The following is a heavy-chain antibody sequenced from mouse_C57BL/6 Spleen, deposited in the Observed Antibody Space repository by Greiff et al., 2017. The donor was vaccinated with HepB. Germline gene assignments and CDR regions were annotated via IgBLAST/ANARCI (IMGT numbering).Heavy chain of an antibody. CDR2: INPYNGGT. J-gene: IGHJ4*01. CDR1: GYTFTDYY. Sequence: VQLKQSGPVLVKPGASVKMSCKASGYTFTDYYMNWVKQSHGKSLEWIGVINPYNGGTSYNQKFKGKATLTVDKSSSTAYMELNSLTSEDSAVYYCADYYGSSEGHYAMDYWGQGTSVTVSS. V-gene: IGHV1-19*01. D-gene: IGHD1-1*01. CDR3: ADYYGSSEGHYAMDY.